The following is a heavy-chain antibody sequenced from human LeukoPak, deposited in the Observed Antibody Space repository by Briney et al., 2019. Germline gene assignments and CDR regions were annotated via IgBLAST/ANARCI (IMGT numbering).Heavy chain of an antibody. CDR3: AREARPHWYFDL. Sequence: VASVKVSCKASGYTFTSYYMHWVRQAPGQGLEWMGIVNPSGGSTSYAQKFQGRVTMTRDTSTSTVYMELSSLRSEDTAVYYCAREARPHWYFDLWGRGTLVTVSS. D-gene: IGHD6-25*01. CDR2: VNPSGGST. J-gene: IGHJ2*01. CDR1: GYTFTSYY. V-gene: IGHV1-46*01.